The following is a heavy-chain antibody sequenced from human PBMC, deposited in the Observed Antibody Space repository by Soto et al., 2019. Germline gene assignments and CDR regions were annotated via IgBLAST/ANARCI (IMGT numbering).Heavy chain of an antibody. CDR1: GFIVSDTY. V-gene: IGHV3-66*01. Sequence: GGSLRLSCTASGFIVSDTYVNWVRQAPGKGLEWVSVISNRGDTHYADSVRGRFSLSRDISDNTLHLQMNNLRGEDTAVYYCAREPRYCRGGSCSITGDAYDIWGQGTMVTVSS. J-gene: IGHJ3*02. CDR2: ISNRGDT. D-gene: IGHD2-15*01. CDR3: AREPRYCRGGSCSITGDAYDI.